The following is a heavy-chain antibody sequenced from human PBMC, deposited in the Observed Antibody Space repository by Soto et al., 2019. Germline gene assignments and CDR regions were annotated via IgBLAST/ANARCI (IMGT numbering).Heavy chain of an antibody. D-gene: IGHD2-2*01. CDR2: ISAYNGHA. V-gene: IGHV1-18*01. CDR1: GYTLTNYG. Sequence: QVQLVQSGGEVKNPGASVKVSCKAFGYTLTNYGISWVRQAPGQGLEWMGWISAYNGHANYAQKFKGRVRLTTARPTNTAYMELRSLGSDDTAEYYCAREGYCSSSMCNGGYYYMDVWGKGTTVTVS. CDR3: AREGYCSSSMCNGGYYYMDV. J-gene: IGHJ6*03.